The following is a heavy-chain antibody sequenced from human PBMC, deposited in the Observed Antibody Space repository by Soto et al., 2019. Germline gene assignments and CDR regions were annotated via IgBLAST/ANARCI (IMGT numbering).Heavy chain of an antibody. V-gene: IGHV4-34*01. J-gene: IGHJ5*02. D-gene: IGHD2-2*01. Sequence: SETLSLTCAVYGGSFSGYYWSWIRQPPGKGLEWIGEINHSGSTNYNPSLKSRVTISVDTSKNQFSLKLSSVTAADTAVYYCARGHCSSTSCYASEAWFDPWGQGTLVTVSS. CDR1: GGSFSGYY. CDR3: ARGHCSSTSCYASEAWFDP. CDR2: INHSGST.